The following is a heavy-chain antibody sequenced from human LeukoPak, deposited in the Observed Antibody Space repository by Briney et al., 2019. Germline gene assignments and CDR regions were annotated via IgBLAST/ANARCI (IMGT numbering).Heavy chain of an antibody. V-gene: IGHV1-69*13. J-gene: IGHJ6*03. CDR3: ARQLERRYYYYMDV. CDR2: IIPIFATT. CDR1: GGTFSSYA. Sequence: SVKVSCKASGGTFSSYAISWVRQAPGQGLEWMGGIIPIFATTNSAQKFQGRVTITADESTSTAYTELSSLRSEDTAVYYCARQLERRYYYYMDVWGKGTTVTVSS. D-gene: IGHD1-1*01.